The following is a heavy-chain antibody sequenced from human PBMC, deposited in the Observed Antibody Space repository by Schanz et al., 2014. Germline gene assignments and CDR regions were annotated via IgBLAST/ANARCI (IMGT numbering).Heavy chain of an antibody. CDR2: ISGSGGDT. CDR3: AREDCSATSCYFRY. D-gene: IGHD2-21*01. Sequence: EVQLVESGGGLVKPGGSLRLSCAASGFTFSDSWMHWVRQAPGQGLEWVSTISGSGGDTYPADSVKGRFTISRDNSNNTLYLQMKSLRAEDTAVYYCAREDCSATSCYFRYWGQGTLVTVSS. V-gene: IGHV3-23*04. J-gene: IGHJ4*02. CDR1: GFTFSDSW.